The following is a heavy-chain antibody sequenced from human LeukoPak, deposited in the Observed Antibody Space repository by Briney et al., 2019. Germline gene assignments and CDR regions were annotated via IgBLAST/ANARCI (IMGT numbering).Heavy chain of an antibody. Sequence: SSETLSLTCFVSGGSIRSDTYYWGWIRQPPGKGLEWIGCVYYSGTTYYNPSLESRVTISVDTSKNQFSLNLRSVTAADTAVYYCARVITLIRGIGWFDPWGQGTLVTVSS. D-gene: IGHD3-10*01. V-gene: IGHV4-39*07. CDR1: GGSIRSDTYY. CDR2: VYYSGTT. CDR3: ARVITLIRGIGWFDP. J-gene: IGHJ5*02.